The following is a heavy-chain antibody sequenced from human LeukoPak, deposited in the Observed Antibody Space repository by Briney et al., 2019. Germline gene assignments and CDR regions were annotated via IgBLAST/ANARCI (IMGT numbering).Heavy chain of an antibody. D-gene: IGHD1-1*01. CDR1: GFTYSSYG. Sequence: PGGTLRLSCAVSGFTYSSYGMSWVRQAPGKGLEWVSAISGSGGSTYYADSVKGRFTISRDNSKNTLYLQMNSLRVEDTAVYYCARARAGIQAGFDYWGQGTLVTVSS. V-gene: IGHV3-23*01. CDR2: ISGSGGST. J-gene: IGHJ4*02. CDR3: ARARAGIQAGFDY.